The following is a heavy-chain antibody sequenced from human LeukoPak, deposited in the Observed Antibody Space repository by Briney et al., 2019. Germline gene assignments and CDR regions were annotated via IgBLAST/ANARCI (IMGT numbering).Heavy chain of an antibody. CDR2: FYAGDSNT. Sequence: PGGSLRLSCGASGFTFSANALSWVRQAPGKGLEWVSTFYAGDSNTNYADSVKGRFTISRDKSKNMLYLQMNSLRAEDTAVYYCAGHGSSSGWGQGTLVTVSS. J-gene: IGHJ4*02. V-gene: IGHV3-23*01. D-gene: IGHD6-6*01. CDR3: AGHGSSSG. CDR1: GFTFSANA.